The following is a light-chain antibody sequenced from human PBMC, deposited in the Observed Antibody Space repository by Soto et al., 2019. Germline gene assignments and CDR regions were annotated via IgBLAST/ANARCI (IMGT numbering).Light chain of an antibody. CDR2: SAS. CDR3: QQYAGSPRT. Sequence: EIVFTQSPFTLSLSPVERGTLSCSASQNLGTLYLAWFQQKSGQAPRLLIYSASRRATGIPDRFTGSGSGTDFTLTINRVEPEDFAVYFCQQYAGSPRTFGQGTKVDI. V-gene: IGKV3-20*01. CDR1: QNLGTLY. J-gene: IGKJ1*01.